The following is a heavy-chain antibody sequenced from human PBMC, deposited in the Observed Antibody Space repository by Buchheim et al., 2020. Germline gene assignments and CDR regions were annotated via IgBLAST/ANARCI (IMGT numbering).Heavy chain of an antibody. J-gene: IGHJ4*02. CDR2: ISSSSSYI. CDR3: ARESGSGWYGGDY. D-gene: IGHD6-19*01. CDR1: GLTFSSNS. V-gene: IGHV3-21*01. Sequence: EVQLVESGGGLVKPGGSLRPSCAASGLTFSSNSMNWVRQAPGKGLEWVSSISSSSSYIYYADSVKGRFTISRDNAKNSLYLQMNSLRAEDTAVYYCARESGSGWYGGDYWGQGTL.